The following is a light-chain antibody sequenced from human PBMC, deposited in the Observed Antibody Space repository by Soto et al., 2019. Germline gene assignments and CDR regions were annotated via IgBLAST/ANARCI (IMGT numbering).Light chain of an antibody. J-gene: IGKJ4*01. Sequence: EIVLTQSPATLSLSPGERATLSCRASQSVSSYLAWYQQKLGQAPRLLIYDASNRATGIPARFSGSGSGTDFTLTISSLEPEDSAVYYCQQRSNSPLTFGGGTKVDI. CDR2: DAS. CDR1: QSVSSY. V-gene: IGKV3-11*01. CDR3: QQRSNSPLT.